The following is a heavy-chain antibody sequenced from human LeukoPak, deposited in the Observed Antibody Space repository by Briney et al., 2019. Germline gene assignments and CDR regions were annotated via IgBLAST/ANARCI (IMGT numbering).Heavy chain of an antibody. Sequence: GASVKVSCKASGYTFTGYYMHWVRQAPGQGLEWMGWINPNSGGTNYAQKFQGRVTMTRGTSISTAYMELSRLRSDDTAVYYCARAPRYCSSTSCYHFDYWGQGTLVTVSS. V-gene: IGHV1-2*02. D-gene: IGHD2-2*01. CDR2: INPNSGGT. CDR3: ARAPRYCSSTSCYHFDY. CDR1: GYTFTGYY. J-gene: IGHJ4*02.